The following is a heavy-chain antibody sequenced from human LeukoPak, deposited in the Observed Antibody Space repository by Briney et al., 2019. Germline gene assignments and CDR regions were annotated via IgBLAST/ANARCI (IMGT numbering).Heavy chain of an antibody. CDR3: ARDGWPGSSYYRPFDY. J-gene: IGHJ4*02. CDR2: ISSGSGYI. V-gene: IGHV3-21*01. D-gene: IGHD6-13*01. Sequence: PGGSLRLSCAASGLTFSSHWMHWVRQAPGKGLEWVSSISSGSGYIYYADSVKGRFTISRDDAKNSLYLQMNSLRADDTAVYYCARDGWPGSSYYRPFDYWGQGTLVTVSS. CDR1: GLTFSSHW.